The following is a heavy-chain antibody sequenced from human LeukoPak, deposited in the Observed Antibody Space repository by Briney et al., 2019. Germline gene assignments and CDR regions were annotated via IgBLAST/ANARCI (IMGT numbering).Heavy chain of an antibody. CDR3: ARSGGGFFDY. Sequence: GGSLRLSCAASGXTFSNYWMHWVRQAPGKGLVWVSRINSDGSSTSYADSVKGRFTISRDNAKNTLYLQMNSLRAEDTAVYFCARSGGGFFDYWGQATLVTVSS. CDR1: GXTFSNYW. CDR2: INSDGSST. V-gene: IGHV3-74*01. D-gene: IGHD3-16*01. J-gene: IGHJ4*02.